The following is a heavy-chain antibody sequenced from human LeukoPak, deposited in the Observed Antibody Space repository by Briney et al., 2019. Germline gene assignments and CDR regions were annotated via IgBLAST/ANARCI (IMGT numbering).Heavy chain of an antibody. CDR1: GFTFSNFW. CDR3: WTRGFMDV. CDR2: IKEDGSKK. Sequence: GGSLRHSCTASGFTFSNFWINWVRQAPGEGLEWVANIKEDGSKKNYVDSVKGRFTISRDNAKNSLYLQMNSLRAEDTAVYYCWTRGFMDVWGKGTTVTVSS. D-gene: IGHD3/OR15-3a*01. V-gene: IGHV3-7*01. J-gene: IGHJ6*03.